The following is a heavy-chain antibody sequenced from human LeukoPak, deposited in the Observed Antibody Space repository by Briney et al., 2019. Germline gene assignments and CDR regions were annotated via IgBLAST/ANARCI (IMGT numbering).Heavy chain of an antibody. Sequence: GGSLRLSCAASGFIFNNYGLIWVRQAPGKGLEWVSAISNDGGGTQYADFVEGRFTISRDNSKNTLFLQMSSLRAEDTALYYCAEGSSGYFADLWGQGTLVTVSS. CDR2: ISNDGGGT. CDR1: GFIFNNYG. D-gene: IGHD3-22*01. V-gene: IGHV3-23*01. J-gene: IGHJ5*02. CDR3: AEGSSGYFADL.